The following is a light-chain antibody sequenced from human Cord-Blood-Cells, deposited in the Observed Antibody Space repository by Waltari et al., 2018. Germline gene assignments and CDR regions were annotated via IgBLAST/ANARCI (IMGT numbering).Light chain of an antibody. V-gene: IGKV1-12*01. CDR2: AAS. Sequence: DIQMTQSPSSVSASVGDRVTLTCRASQGISSWLALYQQKPGKAPKLLIYAASSLQSVVPSRFSGSGSGTDFTLTISSLQPEDFATYYCQQANSLPITFGQGTRLEIK. CDR3: QQANSLPIT. CDR1: QGISSW. J-gene: IGKJ5*01.